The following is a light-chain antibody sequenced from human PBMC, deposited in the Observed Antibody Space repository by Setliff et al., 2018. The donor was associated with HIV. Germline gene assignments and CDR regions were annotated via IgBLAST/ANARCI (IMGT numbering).Light chain of an antibody. Sequence: QSALTQPASVSGSPGQSITISCTGTSNDVGGYNYVSWYQQHPGKAPKLIIYEVRIRPSGVSNRFSGSKSGNTASLTISGLQAEDEADYYCSSYTSSNTFYVFGTGTKVTVL. J-gene: IGLJ1*01. CDR1: SNDVGGYNY. CDR2: EVR. CDR3: SSYTSSNTFYV. V-gene: IGLV2-14*01.